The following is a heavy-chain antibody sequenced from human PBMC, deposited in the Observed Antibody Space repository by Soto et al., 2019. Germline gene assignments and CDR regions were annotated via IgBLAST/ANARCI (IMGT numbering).Heavy chain of an antibody. CDR1: GFTFSSYS. D-gene: IGHD3-10*01. CDR2: VSSDGSNK. Sequence: GGSLRLSCAASGFTFSSYSLNWVRQAPGKGLEWVAVVSSDGSNKYYSDSVKGRFSISRDNSNNTLSLQMNSLRTEDTAVYYCARGAITVLRGVDYWGRGTLVTVS. J-gene: IGHJ4*02. CDR3: ARGAITVLRGVDY. V-gene: IGHV3-30*03.